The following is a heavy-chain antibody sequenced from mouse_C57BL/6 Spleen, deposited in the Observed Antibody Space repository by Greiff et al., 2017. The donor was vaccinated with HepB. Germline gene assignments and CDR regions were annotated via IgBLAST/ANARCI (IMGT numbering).Heavy chain of an antibody. CDR2: IYPGGGYT. CDR3: ARSDYGSSYGNIDD. V-gene: IGHV1-63*01. CDR1: GYTFTNYW. Sequence: QVQLQQSGAELVRPGTSVKMSCKASGYTFTNYWICWAKQRPGHGLEWIGDIYPGGGYTNYNEKFKGKATLTADKSSSTAYMQFSSLTSEDSAIYYCARSDYGSSYGNIDDWGKGTTVTVSS. J-gene: IGHJ1*03. D-gene: IGHD1-1*01.